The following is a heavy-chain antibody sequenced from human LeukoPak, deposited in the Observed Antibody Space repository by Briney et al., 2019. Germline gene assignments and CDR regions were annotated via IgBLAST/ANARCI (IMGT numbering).Heavy chain of an antibody. CDR1: GFTFSSYG. Sequence: GGSLRLSCAASGFTFSSYGMHWVRQAPGKGLEWVAFIRYDGSNKYYADSVKGRFTISRDNSKNTLYLQMNSLRAEDTAVYYCARSYTYYYYMDVWGKGTTVTISS. J-gene: IGHJ6*03. V-gene: IGHV3-30*02. CDR2: IRYDGSNK. CDR3: ARSYTYYYYMDV. D-gene: IGHD3-16*01.